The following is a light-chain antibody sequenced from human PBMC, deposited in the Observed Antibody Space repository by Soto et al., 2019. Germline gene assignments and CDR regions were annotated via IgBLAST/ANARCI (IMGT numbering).Light chain of an antibody. CDR3: SSYAGSNLWV. V-gene: IGLV2-8*01. Sequence: QSALTQTPSGSGSPGQSVTISCTGTSSDVGNYKYVSWYQQHPGKAPKLMIYEVSKRPSGVPDRFSGSKSGNTASLTVSGLQVEDEADYYCSSYAGSNLWVFGGGTKLTVL. CDR2: EVS. J-gene: IGLJ3*02. CDR1: SSDVGNYKY.